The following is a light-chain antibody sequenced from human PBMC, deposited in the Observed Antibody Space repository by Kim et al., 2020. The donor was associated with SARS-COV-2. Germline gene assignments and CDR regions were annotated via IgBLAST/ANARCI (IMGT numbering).Light chain of an antibody. CDR3: QQYGSL. CDR1: QSVSSSY. Sequence: LSLSPRERATLSCRASQSVSSSYLAWYQQKPGQAPRLLIYGASSRATGIPDRFSGSGSGTDFTLTISRLEPEDFAVYYCQQYGSLFGQGTRLEIK. CDR2: GAS. V-gene: IGKV3-20*01. J-gene: IGKJ5*01.